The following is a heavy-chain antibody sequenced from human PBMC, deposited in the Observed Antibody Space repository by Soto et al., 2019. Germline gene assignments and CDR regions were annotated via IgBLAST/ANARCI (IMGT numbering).Heavy chain of an antibody. CDR2: IYNSGST. J-gene: IGHJ4*02. CDR3: ARHAREEGYYFDY. Sequence: SETLSLTCAVYGGSISSGGYSWSWIRQPPGKGLEWIGLIYNSGSTNYNPSLKSRVTISVDTSKNQFSLKLSSVTAADTAVYYCARHAREEGYYFDYWGQGTLVAVSS. D-gene: IGHD1-26*01. V-gene: IGHV4-61*08. CDR1: GGSISSGGYS.